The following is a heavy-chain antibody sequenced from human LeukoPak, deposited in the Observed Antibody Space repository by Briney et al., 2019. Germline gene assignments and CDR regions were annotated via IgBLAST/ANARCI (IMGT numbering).Heavy chain of an antibody. CDR3: ARHVHVSMIVVILSDYFDY. CDR1: GGSFSGYY. D-gene: IGHD3-22*01. CDR2: INHSGST. J-gene: IGHJ4*02. V-gene: IGHV4-34*01. Sequence: SETLSLTCAVYGGSFSGYYWSWIRQPPGKGLEWIGEINHSGSTNYNSSLKSRVTISVDTSKNQFSLRLSSVTAADTAVYYCARHVHVSMIVVILSDYFDYWGRGTPVSVSS.